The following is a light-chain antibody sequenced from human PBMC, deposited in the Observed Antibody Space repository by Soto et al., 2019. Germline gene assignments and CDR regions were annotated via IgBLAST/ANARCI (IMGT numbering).Light chain of an antibody. CDR3: QQSYTTPWT. Sequence: DIQMTQSPSPLSASVGDRVTITCRASQSISYYLNWYQQKPGRAPRLLIYTTSSLQSGVPSKFSGSASGTDFTLTISSLQPEDFATYYCQQSYTTPWTFGQGTKVDIK. CDR2: TTS. V-gene: IGKV1-39*01. J-gene: IGKJ1*01. CDR1: QSISYY.